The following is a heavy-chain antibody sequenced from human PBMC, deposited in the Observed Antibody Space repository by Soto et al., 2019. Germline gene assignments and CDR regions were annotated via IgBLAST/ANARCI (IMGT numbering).Heavy chain of an antibody. CDR1: GGSISSSSYY. V-gene: IGHV4-39*01. J-gene: IGHJ4*02. Sequence: SETLSLTCTVSGGSISSSSYYWGWIRQPPGKGLEWIGSIYYSGSTYYNPSLKSRVTISVDTSKNQFSLKLSSVTAADTAVYYCASSYGSGSYQRVGFDYWGQGTLVTVSS. CDR3: ASSYGSGSYQRVGFDY. D-gene: IGHD3-10*01. CDR2: IYYSGST.